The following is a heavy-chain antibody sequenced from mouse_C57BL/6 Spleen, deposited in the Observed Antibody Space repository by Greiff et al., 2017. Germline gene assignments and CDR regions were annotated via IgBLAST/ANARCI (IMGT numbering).Heavy chain of an antibody. CDR3: TRGGSGYPAWFAY. D-gene: IGHD3-2*02. CDR2: IDPETGGT. CDR1: GYTFTDYE. J-gene: IGHJ3*01. V-gene: IGHV1-15*01. Sequence: VQLQQSGAELVRPGASVTLSCKASGYTFTDYEMHWVKQTPVHGLEWIGAIDPETGGTAYNQKFKGKAILTADKSSSTAYMELRSLTSEDSAVYYCTRGGSGYPAWFAYWGQGTLVTVSA.